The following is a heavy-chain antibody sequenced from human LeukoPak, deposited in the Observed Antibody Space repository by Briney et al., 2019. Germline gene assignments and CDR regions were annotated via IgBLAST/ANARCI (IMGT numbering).Heavy chain of an antibody. CDR3: AKAAIASPNWFDP. CDR2: IKHDGSEK. Sequence: GGSLRLSCRASGFTFTKYWMTWVRQSPGKGLEWVANIKHDGSEKYYVDSVKGRFTVSRDNAENSVYLQINSLRAEDTAVYYCAKAAIASPNWFDPWGQGTLVTVSS. V-gene: IGHV3-7*03. J-gene: IGHJ5*02. D-gene: IGHD5-18*01. CDR1: GFTFTKYW.